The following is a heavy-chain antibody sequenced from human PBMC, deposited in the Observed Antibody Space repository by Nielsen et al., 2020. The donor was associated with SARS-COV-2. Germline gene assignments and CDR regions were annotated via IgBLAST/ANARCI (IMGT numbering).Heavy chain of an antibody. J-gene: IGHJ4*02. CDR1: GDSVSSNSAA. CDR3: ARVPSSGSAAPFDY. Sequence: SETLSLTCAISGDSVSSNSAAWNWIRQSPSRGLEWLGRTYYRSKWYNDYAVSVKSRISINLDTSKNQFSLQLNSVTPEDTAVYYCARVPSSGSAAPFDYWGQGTLVTVSS. CDR2: TYYRSKWYN. V-gene: IGHV6-1*01. D-gene: IGHD3-22*01.